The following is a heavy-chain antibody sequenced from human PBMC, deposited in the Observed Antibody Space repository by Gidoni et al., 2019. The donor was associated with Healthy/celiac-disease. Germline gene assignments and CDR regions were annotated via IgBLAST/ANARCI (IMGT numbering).Heavy chain of an antibody. J-gene: IGHJ5*02. CDR2: IYPGDSDT. CDR3: ARLRDIVVVVAANPLGWFDP. D-gene: IGHD2-15*01. V-gene: IGHV5-51*01. Sequence: EVQLVQSGAEVKKPGESLKISCKGSGYSFTSYWIGWVRQMPGKGLEWMGIIYPGDSDTRYSPSFQGQVTISADKSISTAYLQWSSLKASDTAMYYCARLRDIVVVVAANPLGWFDPWGQGTLVTVSS. CDR1: GYSFTSYW.